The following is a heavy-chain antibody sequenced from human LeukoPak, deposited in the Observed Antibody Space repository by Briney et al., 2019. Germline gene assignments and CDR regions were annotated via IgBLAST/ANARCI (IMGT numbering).Heavy chain of an antibody. CDR3: ARRHSSGWFYY. V-gene: IGHV4-38-2*02. Sequence: TSETLSLTCTVSGYSISNGYYWDWIRPPPGRGLEWIGSIYRSGSTSYNPSLKSRVTISVDTSKNQFSLKVNSVTAADTAVYYCARRHSSGWFYYWGQGTLVTVSS. CDR2: IYRSGST. CDR1: GYSISNGYY. D-gene: IGHD6-19*01. J-gene: IGHJ4*02.